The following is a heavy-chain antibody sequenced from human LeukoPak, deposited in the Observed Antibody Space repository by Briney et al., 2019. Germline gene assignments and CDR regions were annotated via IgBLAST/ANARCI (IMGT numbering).Heavy chain of an antibody. CDR3: AKEVDSSLDY. CDR1: GFTFSDYY. CDR2: ISSSGSTI. V-gene: IGHV3-11*04. D-gene: IGHD6-13*01. J-gene: IGHJ4*02. Sequence: GGSLRLSCAASGFTFSDYYMSWIRQAPGKGLEWVSYISSSGSTIYYADSVKGRFTISRDNSKNTLYLQMNSLRAEDTAVYYCAKEVDSSLDYWGQGTLVTVSS.